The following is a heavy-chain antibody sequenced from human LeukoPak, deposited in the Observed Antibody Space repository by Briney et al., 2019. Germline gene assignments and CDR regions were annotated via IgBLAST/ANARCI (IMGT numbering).Heavy chain of an antibody. V-gene: IGHV4-59*12. CDR2: IYYSGST. CDR3: AREDSSSWLAGAFDI. CDR1: GGSISSSYY. D-gene: IGHD6-13*01. J-gene: IGHJ3*02. Sequence: PSEALSLTCTVSGGSISSSYYWSWIRQPPGKGLEWIGYIYYSGSTNYNPSLKSRVTISVDTSKNQFSLKLSSVTAADTAVYYCAREDSSSWLAGAFDIWGQGTMVTVSS.